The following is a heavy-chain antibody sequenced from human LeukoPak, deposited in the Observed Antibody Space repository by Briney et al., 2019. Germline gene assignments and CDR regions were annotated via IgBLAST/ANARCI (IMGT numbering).Heavy chain of an antibody. CDR1: GITFSRLW. V-gene: IGHV3-23*01. Sequence: GGSLRLSCAASGITFSRLWMHWVRQAPGKGLEWASGIGGSGTRTYYADSVKGRFTISRDNSKNTLYLQMNSLRDEDTAVYYCAKDSGWILFDDWGQGTLVTVSS. CDR2: IGGSGTRT. J-gene: IGHJ4*02. D-gene: IGHD2-2*03. CDR3: AKDSGWILFDD.